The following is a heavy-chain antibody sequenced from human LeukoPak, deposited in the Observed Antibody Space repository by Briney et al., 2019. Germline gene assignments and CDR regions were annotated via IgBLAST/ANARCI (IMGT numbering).Heavy chain of an antibody. J-gene: IGHJ4*02. CDR3: AKTLGAMVRGVIRGAFDY. D-gene: IGHD3-10*01. CDR2: ISYDGSNK. V-gene: IGHV3-30-3*02. CDR1: GFTFSSYA. Sequence: GGSLRLSCAASGFTFSSYAMHWVRQAPGKGLEWVAVISYDGSNKYYADSVKGRFTISRDNSKNTLYLQMNSLRAEDTALYYCAKTLGAMVRGVIRGAFDYWGQGTLVTVSS.